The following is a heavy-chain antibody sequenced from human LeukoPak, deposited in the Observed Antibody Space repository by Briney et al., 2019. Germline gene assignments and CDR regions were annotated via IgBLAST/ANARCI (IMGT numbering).Heavy chain of an antibody. CDR1: GFTFSSYS. Sequence: GGSLRLSCAASGFTFSSYSMNWVRQAPGKGLEWVSSISSSSSYIYYADSVKGRFTISRDNAKNSLYLQMNSLRAEDTAVYYCARVGIWVAAAGYNYWGQGTLVTVSS. D-gene: IGHD6-13*01. V-gene: IGHV3-21*01. CDR3: ARVGIWVAAAGYNY. J-gene: IGHJ4*02. CDR2: ISSSSSYI.